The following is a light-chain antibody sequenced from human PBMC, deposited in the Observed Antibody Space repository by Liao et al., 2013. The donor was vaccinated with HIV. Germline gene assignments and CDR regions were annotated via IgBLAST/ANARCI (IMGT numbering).Light chain of an antibody. CDR2: QDD. CDR1: NLGDKY. J-gene: IGLJ1*01. V-gene: IGLV3-1*01. Sequence: SYELTQAPSVSVSPGQTASITCSGDNLGDKYASWYQQKPGQSPVLVLYQDDKRPSGIPDRFAGSISGNTATLTISGTQTIDEADYYCQTWDSSAFVFGTGTKVTVL. CDR3: QTWDSSAFV.